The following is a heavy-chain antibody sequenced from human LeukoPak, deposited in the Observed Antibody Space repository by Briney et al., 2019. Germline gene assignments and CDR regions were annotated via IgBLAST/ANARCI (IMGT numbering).Heavy chain of an antibody. CDR2: INPNSGGT. CDR3: ARDLGYSGYED. CDR1: GYTFTGYY. Sequence: ASVKVSCKGSGYTFTGYYMHWVRQAPGQGLEWMGWINPNSGGTNYAQKFQGWVTMTRDTSISTAYMELSRLRSDDTAVYYCARDLGYSGYEDWGQGTLVTVSS. V-gene: IGHV1-2*04. D-gene: IGHD5-12*01. J-gene: IGHJ4*02.